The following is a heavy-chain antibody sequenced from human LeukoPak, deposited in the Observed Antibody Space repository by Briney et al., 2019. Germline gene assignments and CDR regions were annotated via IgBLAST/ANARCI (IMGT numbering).Heavy chain of an antibody. J-gene: IGHJ4*02. D-gene: IGHD3-10*01. CDR2: ISGSGEST. V-gene: IGHV3-23*01. CDR1: GFTFSSYA. Sequence: GGSLRLSCAASGFTFSSYAMSWVRQAPGKGLEWVSAISGSGESTYYTDSVKGRFTISRDNSKNTLYLQMNSLRAEDTAVYYCAKEGLWFGEFDFDYWGQGTLVTVSS. CDR3: AKEGLWFGEFDFDY.